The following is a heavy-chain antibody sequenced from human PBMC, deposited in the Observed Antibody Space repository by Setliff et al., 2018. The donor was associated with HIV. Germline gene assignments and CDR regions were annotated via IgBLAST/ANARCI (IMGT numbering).Heavy chain of an antibody. J-gene: IGHJ6*04. CDR3: AREGLWFGDRGFYMDV. CDR1: GYTFTAYY. V-gene: IGHV1-2*06. CDR2: IEPSSGGT. Sequence: GASVKVSCKASGYTFTAYYIHWVRQAPGHELQLMGRIEPSSGGTNYIQKFQGRVTITRDTSIYTVYMELTGLTSDDTAVYYCAREGLWFGDRGFYMDVWGKGTAVTVSS. D-gene: IGHD3-10*01.